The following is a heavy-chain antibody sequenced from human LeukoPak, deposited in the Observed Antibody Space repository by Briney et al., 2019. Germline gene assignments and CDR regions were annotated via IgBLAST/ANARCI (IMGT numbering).Heavy chain of an antibody. J-gene: IGHJ4*02. CDR3: ARSGDDSSGYPDF. V-gene: IGHV4-59*12. Sequence: SETLSLTCTVSGGSISGYYWSWIRQSPGKGLEWIGYIHYTGSTDYHPSLKSRVVISEDTSKNQFSLKLSSVTASDTAVYYCARSGDDSSGYPDFWGQGTPVTVSS. D-gene: IGHD3-22*01. CDR2: IHYTGST. CDR1: GGSISGYY.